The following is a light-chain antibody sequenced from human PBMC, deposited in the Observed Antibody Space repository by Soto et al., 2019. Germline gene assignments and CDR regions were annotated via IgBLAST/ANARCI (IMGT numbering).Light chain of an antibody. J-gene: IGLJ2*01. CDR3: SSDTSSSPVV. V-gene: IGLV2-14*01. CDR2: DVS. Sequence: QSALTQPASVSGSPGQSITISCTGTSSDVGVYNYVSWYQQHPGKAPKLMIYDVSNRPSGVSNRFSGSKSGNTASLTISGLHAEDEAAYYCSSDTSSSPVVFGGGTQLTV. CDR1: SSDVGVYNY.